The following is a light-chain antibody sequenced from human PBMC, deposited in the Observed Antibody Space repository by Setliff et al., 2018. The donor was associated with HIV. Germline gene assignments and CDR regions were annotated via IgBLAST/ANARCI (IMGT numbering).Light chain of an antibody. J-gene: IGLJ1*01. V-gene: IGLV2-11*01. CDR1: SRDVGGYNS. CDR2: DVT. Sequence: QSALTQPRSVSGSPGQSINISCTGTSRDVGGYNSVSWYQQHPGEAPKLIIYDVTKRPSGVSKRFSGSKSGNAASLTISGLQADDEADYYCSSYAGSRTFDVFGTGTKVTVL. CDR3: SSYAGSRTFDV.